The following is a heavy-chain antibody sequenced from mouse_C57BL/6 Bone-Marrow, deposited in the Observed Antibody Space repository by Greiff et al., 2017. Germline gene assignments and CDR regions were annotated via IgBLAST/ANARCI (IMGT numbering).Heavy chain of an antibody. CDR3: ARKGSNSAWFAY. CDR2: ISDGGSYT. Sequence: EVKLVESGGGLVKPGGSLKLSCAASGFTFSSYAMSWVRQTPEKRLEWVATISDGGSYTYYPDNVKGRFTISRDNAKNNLYLQMSHLKSEDTAMYYCARKGSNSAWFAYWGRGTLVTVSA. V-gene: IGHV5-4*03. D-gene: IGHD2-5*01. J-gene: IGHJ3*01. CDR1: GFTFSSYA.